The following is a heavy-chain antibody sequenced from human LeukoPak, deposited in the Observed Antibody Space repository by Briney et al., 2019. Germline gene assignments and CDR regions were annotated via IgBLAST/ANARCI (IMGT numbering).Heavy chain of an antibody. D-gene: IGHD3-22*01. CDR1: GFTFSSYG. V-gene: IGHV3-23*01. CDR3: AKVSSMIVVVRGPLDY. Sequence: PGGSLRLSCAASGFTFSSYGMSWVRQAPGKGLEWVSAISGSGGSTYYADSVKGRFTISRDNSKTTLYLQMNSLRAEDTAVYYCAKVSSMIVVVRGPLDYWGQGTLVTVSS. J-gene: IGHJ4*02. CDR2: ISGSGGST.